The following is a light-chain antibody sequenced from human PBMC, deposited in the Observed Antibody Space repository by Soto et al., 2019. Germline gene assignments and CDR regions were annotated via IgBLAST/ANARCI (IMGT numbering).Light chain of an antibody. CDR1: QSVSSY. CDR3: QQRSNWPPT. CDR2: DAS. V-gene: IGKV3-11*01. Sequence: EIVLTQSPATLSFSPGERATLSGRASQSVSSYLAWYQQKPGQAPRLLIYDASNRATGIPARFSGSGSGTDFTLTISSLEPEDFAVYYCQQRSNWPPTFGGGTKVDIK. J-gene: IGKJ4*01.